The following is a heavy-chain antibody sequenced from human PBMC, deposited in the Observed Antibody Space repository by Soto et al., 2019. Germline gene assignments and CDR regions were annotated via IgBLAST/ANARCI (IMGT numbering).Heavy chain of an antibody. CDR3: ARDLGYGSGGSCYSNYYYYGIDV. CDR2: LIPIFGTA. V-gene: IGHV1-69*01. D-gene: IGHD2-15*01. J-gene: IGHJ6*02. CDR1: VGTFSSYA. Sequence: QVQLGQSWAEVKKPGSSVKVSCKASVGTFSSYAISWVRQSPVQGLKWMGGLIPIFGTANSAQKFQGRVTITADESTGTAYIELSSLSSEDTAVYYCARDLGYGSGGSCYSNYYYYGIDVWGQGTKVTASS.